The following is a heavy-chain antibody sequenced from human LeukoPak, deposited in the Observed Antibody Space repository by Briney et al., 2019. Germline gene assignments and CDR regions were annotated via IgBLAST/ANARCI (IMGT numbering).Heavy chain of an antibody. D-gene: IGHD2-8*01. J-gene: IGHJ4*02. Sequence: PGGSLRLSCAASGFTFSSYVMSWVRQAPGRGLEWVSGISVNGGTTYYADSVKGRFTISRDNSKNTLYLQMNSLRAEDTAVYYCAKRKYCTTSRCSSFDYWGQGTLVTVSS. CDR3: AKRKYCTTSRCSSFDY. V-gene: IGHV3-23*01. CDR2: ISVNGGTT. CDR1: GFTFSSYV.